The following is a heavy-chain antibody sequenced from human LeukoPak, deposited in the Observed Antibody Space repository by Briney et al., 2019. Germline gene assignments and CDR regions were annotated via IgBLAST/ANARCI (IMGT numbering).Heavy chain of an antibody. D-gene: IGHD6-19*01. V-gene: IGHV3-9*01. CDR2: ISWNSGSI. J-gene: IGHJ4*02. CDR1: GFTFDDYA. CDR3: TRGAGTGWRFDS. Sequence: GRSLRLSCAASGFTFDDYAMHWVRQAPGKGLEWVSGISWNSGSIGYADSVKGRFTISRDNAKNSLYLQMNSLKADDTAVYYCTRGAGTGWRFDSWGQGTLVTVSS.